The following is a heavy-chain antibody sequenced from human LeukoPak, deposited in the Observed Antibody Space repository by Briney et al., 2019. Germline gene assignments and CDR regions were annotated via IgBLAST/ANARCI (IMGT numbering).Heavy chain of an antibody. CDR3: ASPGDSKSSSSYGMDV. D-gene: IGHD6-6*01. CDR1: GGTFSRYA. Sequence: SVKVSCKASGGTFSRYAISWVRQAPGQGLEWMGRIIPILGIANYAQKFQGRVTITADKSTSTAYMELSSLRSEDTAVYYCASPGDSKSSSSYGMDVWGQGTTVTVSS. V-gene: IGHV1-69*04. J-gene: IGHJ6*02. CDR2: IIPILGIA.